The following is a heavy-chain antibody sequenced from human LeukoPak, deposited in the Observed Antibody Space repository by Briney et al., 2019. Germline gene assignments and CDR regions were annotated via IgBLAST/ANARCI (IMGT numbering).Heavy chain of an antibody. CDR1: GGTFSSYA. D-gene: IGHD6-13*01. J-gene: IGHJ3*02. V-gene: IGHV1-69*04. CDR3: ARGQGYSNAFDI. CDR2: IIPILGIA. Sequence: ASVKVSCKASGGTFSSYAISWVRQAPGQGLEWMGRIIPILGIANYAQKFQGRVTITADKSTSTAYMELSSLRSEDTAVYYCARGQGYSNAFDIWGQGTMVTVSS.